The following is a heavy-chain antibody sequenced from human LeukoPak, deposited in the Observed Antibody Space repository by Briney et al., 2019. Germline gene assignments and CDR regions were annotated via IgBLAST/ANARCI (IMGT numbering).Heavy chain of an antibody. CDR1: GFTFSSYS. J-gene: IGHJ4*02. V-gene: IGHV3-21*01. CDR2: ISSSSSYR. Sequence: GGSLRLSCAASGFTFSSYSMNWVRQAPGKGLEWVSSISSSSSYRYYADSVKGRFTISRDNAKNSLYLQMNSLRAEDTAVYYCARDAYSGGGSDYDNWGQGTLVTVSS. CDR3: ARDAYSGGGSDYDN. D-gene: IGHD2-15*01.